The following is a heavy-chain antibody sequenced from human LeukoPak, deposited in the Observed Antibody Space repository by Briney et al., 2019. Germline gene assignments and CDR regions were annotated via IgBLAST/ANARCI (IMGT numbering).Heavy chain of an antibody. J-gene: IGHJ4*02. Sequence: GGSLRLSCAASGFTFSSYAMSWVRQAPGKGLEWVSAISGSGGSTYYADSVKGRSTISRDNSKNTLYLQMNSLRAEDTAVYYCATSGYSYGIDSDYWGQGTLVTVSS. V-gene: IGHV3-23*01. CDR3: ATSGYSYGIDSDY. CDR2: ISGSGGST. D-gene: IGHD5-18*01. CDR1: GFTFSSYA.